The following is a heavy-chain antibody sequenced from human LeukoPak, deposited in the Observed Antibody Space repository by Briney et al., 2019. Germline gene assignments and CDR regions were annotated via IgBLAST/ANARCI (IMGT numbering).Heavy chain of an antibody. J-gene: IGHJ4*02. V-gene: IGHV4-59*01. CDR1: GGSISSYY. Sequence: SETLSLTCTVSGGSISSYYWSWIRQPPGKGLEWIGYIYYSGSTNYNPSLKSRVTISVDTSKNQFSLKLSSVTAADTAVYYCATRAWGAAAGIPYYWGQGTLVTVSS. CDR3: ATRAWGAAAGIPYY. D-gene: IGHD6-13*01. CDR2: IYYSGST.